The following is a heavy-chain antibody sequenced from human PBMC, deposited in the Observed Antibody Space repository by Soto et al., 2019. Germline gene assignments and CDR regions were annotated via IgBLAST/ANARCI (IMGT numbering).Heavy chain of an antibody. CDR3: AKIWTWQQLVSLDC. Sequence: PGGSLRLSCAASGFTFSSYDMHWVRQAPGKGLEWVAVISYDGNNKYYTDSVKGRFTISRDNSKNTLHLQMNSLRAEDTAVYYCAKIWTWQQLVSLDCWGQGTRVTVSS. V-gene: IGHV3-30*18. CDR2: ISYDGNNK. CDR1: GFTFSSYD. J-gene: IGHJ4*02. D-gene: IGHD6-13*01.